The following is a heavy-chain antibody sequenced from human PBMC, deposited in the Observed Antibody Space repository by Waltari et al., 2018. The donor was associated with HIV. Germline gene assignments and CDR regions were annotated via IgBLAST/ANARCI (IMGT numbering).Heavy chain of an antibody. CDR3: ARGGGIVVKMYADDAFDI. CDR2: IYHSGGT. V-gene: IGHV4-4*02. J-gene: IGHJ3*02. Sequence: QVQLQESGPGLVKPSGTLSLTCAVSGDSVSSSNWWNWVRQPPGKGLEWIGEIYHSGGTNYNPSRKSRVTISVDKSKNQFSLNMSSRTAADTAVYYCARGGGIVVKMYADDAFDIWGQGTMVTVSS. CDR1: GDSVSSSNW. D-gene: IGHD2-2*01.